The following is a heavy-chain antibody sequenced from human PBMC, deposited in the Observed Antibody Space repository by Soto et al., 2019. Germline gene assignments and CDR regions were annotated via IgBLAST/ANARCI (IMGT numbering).Heavy chain of an antibody. CDR2: IYYSGST. J-gene: IGHJ4*02. CDR1: GGSISSYY. V-gene: IGHV4-59*08. D-gene: IGHD3-10*01. CDR3: ARRDGSGSYYFDY. Sequence: ASETLSLTCTVSGGSISSYYWSWIRQPPGKGLEWIGYIYYSGSTNYNPSLKSRVTISVDTSKNQFSLKLSSVTAADTAVYYCARRDGSGSYYFDYWGQGTLVTV.